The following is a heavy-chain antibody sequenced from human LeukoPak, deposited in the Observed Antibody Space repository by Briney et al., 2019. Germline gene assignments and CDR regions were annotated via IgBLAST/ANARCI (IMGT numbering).Heavy chain of an antibody. Sequence: GGSLRLSCAASGFTFSTHSMNWVRQVPGKGLEWVSCISSSSSDIKYADSVKGRFTISRDNAKNSLYLQLSSLRAEDTAVYYCARVPGGLEWADFDYWGQGTLVTVSS. CDR3: ARVPGGLEWADFDY. CDR1: GFTFSTHS. D-gene: IGHD3-3*01. J-gene: IGHJ4*02. CDR2: ISSSSSDI. V-gene: IGHV3-21*01.